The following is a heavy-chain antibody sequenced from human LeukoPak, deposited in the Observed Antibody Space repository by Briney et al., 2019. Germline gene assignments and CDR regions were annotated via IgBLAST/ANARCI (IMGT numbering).Heavy chain of an antibody. Sequence: GESLKISCKGSGYSFTSYWIGWVRQMPGKGLEWMGIIYPGDSDTRYSPSFQGQVTISADKSISTAYLQWSSLKASDTAMYYCARRSAMVDYYYMTSGAKGPRSPSP. J-gene: IGHJ6*03. CDR3: ARRSAMVDYYYMTS. V-gene: IGHV5-51*01. D-gene: IGHD5-18*01. CDR2: IYPGDSDT. CDR1: GYSFTSYW.